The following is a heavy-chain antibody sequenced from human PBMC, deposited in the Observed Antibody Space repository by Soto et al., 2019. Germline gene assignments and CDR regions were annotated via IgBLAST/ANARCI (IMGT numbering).Heavy chain of an antibody. J-gene: IGHJ3*02. CDR3: ARSPLNFDYYDSSVGAFDI. Sequence: PGGSLRLSCAASGFTLRSYWMSWVRQAPGKGLEWLATIKTDAREKKYVDSVKGRFTVSRDNAKNSLYLQMNSLRAEDTAVYYCARSPLNFDYYDSSVGAFDIWGQGTMVTVSS. D-gene: IGHD3-22*01. CDR1: GFTLRSYW. V-gene: IGHV3-7*03. CDR2: IKTDAREK.